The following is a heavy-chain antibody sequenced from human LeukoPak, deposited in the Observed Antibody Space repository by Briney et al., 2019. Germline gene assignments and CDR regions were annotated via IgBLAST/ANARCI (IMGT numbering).Heavy chain of an antibody. CDR3: ARRQVTLVYAD. CDR2: INPNSGGT. J-gene: IGHJ4*02. V-gene: IGHV1-2*02. D-gene: IGHD3-9*01. CDR1: GGTFSSYA. Sequence: ASVKVSCKASGGTFSSYAISWVRQAPGQGLEWMGWINPNSGGTNYAQKFQCRVTMTRDTSISTAYMELSRLRSDDTAVYYCARRQVTLVYADWGQGTLVTVSS.